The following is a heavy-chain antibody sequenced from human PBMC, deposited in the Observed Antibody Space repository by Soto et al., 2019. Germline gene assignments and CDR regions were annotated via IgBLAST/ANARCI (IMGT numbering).Heavy chain of an antibody. V-gene: IGHV3-21*02. D-gene: IGHD4-17*01. CDR2: LDPSSTYI. CDR3: VRGSYGDYDS. CDR1: GFTFSAYT. J-gene: IGHJ5*01. Sequence: EVQLVESGGGLVKPGGSLRLSCAASGFTFSAYTMNWVRQAPGKGLEWVSSLDPSSTYIYYADSVKGRFTLSRDNAKNSLLLRLNSLRADDTAIYYCVRGSYGDYDSWGQGPLVTVSS.